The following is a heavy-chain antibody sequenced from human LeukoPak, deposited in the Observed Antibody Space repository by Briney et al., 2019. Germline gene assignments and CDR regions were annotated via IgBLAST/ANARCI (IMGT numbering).Heavy chain of an antibody. D-gene: IGHD2-2*01. Sequence: ASVKVSCKASGYTFTSYGISWVRQAPGQGLEWMGWISAYNGNTNYAQKLQGRVTMTTDTSTSTAYMELRSLRSDDTAVYYCARDRPGYCSSTSCYLNWFDPWGQGTLVTVSS. V-gene: IGHV1-18*01. CDR3: ARDRPGYCSSTSCYLNWFDP. CDR1: GYTFTSYG. J-gene: IGHJ5*02. CDR2: ISAYNGNT.